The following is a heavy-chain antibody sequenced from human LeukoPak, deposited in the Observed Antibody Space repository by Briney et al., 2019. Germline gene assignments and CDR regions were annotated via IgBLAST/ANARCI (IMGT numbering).Heavy chain of an antibody. D-gene: IGHD6-19*01. V-gene: IGHV1-2*02. CDR2: INPNTGST. Sequence: GASVKVSXKASGYTFIGYYIHWVRQAPGQGLEWMGWINPNTGSTKYTQKFQGRVTITRDTSISTAYMELSRLSFDDTAVYYCAREAGNDAFDIWGQGTMVTVSS. J-gene: IGHJ3*02. CDR3: AREAGNDAFDI. CDR1: GYTFIGYY.